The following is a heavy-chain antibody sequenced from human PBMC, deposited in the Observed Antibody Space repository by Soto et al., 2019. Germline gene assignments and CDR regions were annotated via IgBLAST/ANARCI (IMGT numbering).Heavy chain of an antibody. CDR2: ISGSGGST. D-gene: IGHD6-19*01. CDR1: GFTFSSYA. CDR3: AKMASSRAVAGRGYFDY. Sequence: GGSLRLSCAASGFTFSSYAMSWVRQAPGKGLEWVSAISGSGGSTYYADSVKGRFTISRDNSKNTLYLQMNSLRAEDTAVYYCAKMASSRAVAGRGYFDYWGQGTLVTVSS. J-gene: IGHJ4*02. V-gene: IGHV3-23*01.